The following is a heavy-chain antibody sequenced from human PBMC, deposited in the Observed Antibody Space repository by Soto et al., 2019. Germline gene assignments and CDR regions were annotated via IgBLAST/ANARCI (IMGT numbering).Heavy chain of an antibody. CDR2: VCASVSA. V-gene: IGHV4-4*07. Sequence: PSETLSLTCVVSGVSVRSYTWSWVRQPARKGLEWIGGVCASVSATYNPSLESRVSISVDTPEKQISLKLDSVTAADAGVYFCARDGMAAGDTWGPGTLVTVSS. CDR1: GVSVRSYT. CDR3: ARDGMAAGDT. J-gene: IGHJ5*02. D-gene: IGHD6-19*01.